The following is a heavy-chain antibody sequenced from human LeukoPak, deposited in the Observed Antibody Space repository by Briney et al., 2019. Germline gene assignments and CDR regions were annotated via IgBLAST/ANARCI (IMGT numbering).Heavy chain of an antibody. CDR2: IYYSGST. J-gene: IGHJ4*02. V-gene: IGHV4-39*01. D-gene: IGHD6-19*01. CDR1: GGSISSSSYY. Sequence: SETLSLTCTVSGGSISSSSYYWVWIRQPPGKGLEWIGSIYYSGSTYYNPSLKSRVTISVDTSKKQFSLKLSSVTAADTAVYYCARQSGRIAVAGPFDYWGQGTLVTVSS. CDR3: ARQSGRIAVAGPFDY.